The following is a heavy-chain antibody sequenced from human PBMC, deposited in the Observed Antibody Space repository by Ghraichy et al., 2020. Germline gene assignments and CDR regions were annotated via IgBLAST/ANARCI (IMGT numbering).Heavy chain of an antibody. J-gene: IGHJ6*03. Sequence: SETLSLTCTVSGGSIDPFYWTWVRQPPGNDLEWIGYVHHTGGSSYNPSLKNRVTMSVDKSKNQVSPNLTSVTAAATAVYFCARLDYEINYYFMDVWGKGTTVTVSS. CDR3: ARLDYEINYYFMDV. V-gene: IGHV4-59*08. CDR2: VHHTGGS. D-gene: IGHD4-17*01. CDR1: GGSIDPFY.